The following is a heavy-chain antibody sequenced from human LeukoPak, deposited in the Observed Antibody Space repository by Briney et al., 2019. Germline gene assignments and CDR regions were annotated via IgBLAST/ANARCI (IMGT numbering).Heavy chain of an antibody. Sequence: SETLSLTCTVSGGSISSSSYYWGWIRQPPGKGLEWIGSIYYSGSTYYNPSLKSRVTISVDTSKNQFSLKLSSVTAADTAVYYCARRMRYNWNYYYWGQGTLVTVSS. D-gene: IGHD1-7*01. J-gene: IGHJ4*02. CDR2: IYYSGST. V-gene: IGHV4-39*07. CDR1: GGSISSSSYY. CDR3: ARRMRYNWNYYY.